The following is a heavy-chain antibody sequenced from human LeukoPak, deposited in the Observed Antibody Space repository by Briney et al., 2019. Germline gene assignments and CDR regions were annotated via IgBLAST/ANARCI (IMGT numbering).Heavy chain of an antibody. CDR3: ARGGSIAALNDAFDI. V-gene: IGHV1-18*04. CDR2: ISAYNGNT. Sequence: ASVKVSCKASGYTFTAYYLHWVRQAPGQGLEWMGWISAYNGNTNYAQKLQGRVTMTTDTSTSTAYMELRSLRSDDTAVYYCARGGSIAALNDAFDIWGQGTMVTVSS. J-gene: IGHJ3*02. CDR1: GYTFTAYY. D-gene: IGHD6-6*01.